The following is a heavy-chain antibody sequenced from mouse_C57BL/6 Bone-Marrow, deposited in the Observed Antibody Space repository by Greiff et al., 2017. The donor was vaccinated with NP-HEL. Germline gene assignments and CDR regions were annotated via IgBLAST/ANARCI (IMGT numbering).Heavy chain of an antibody. Sequence: QVQLQQSGAELVRPGASVKLSCKASGYTFTDYYINWVKQRPGQGLEWIARIYPGSGNTYYNEKFKGKATLTAEKSSSTAYMQLSSLTSEDSAVYFCARGYGSSYLFAYWGQGTLVTVSA. CDR3: ARGYGSSYLFAY. CDR2: IYPGSGNT. J-gene: IGHJ3*01. V-gene: IGHV1-76*01. CDR1: GYTFTDYY. D-gene: IGHD1-1*01.